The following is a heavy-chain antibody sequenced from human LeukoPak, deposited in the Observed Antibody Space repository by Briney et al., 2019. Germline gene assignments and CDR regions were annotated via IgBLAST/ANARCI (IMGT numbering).Heavy chain of an antibody. V-gene: IGHV4-38-2*01. CDR2: IYHSGST. J-gene: IGHJ3*02. Sequence: SETLSLTCAVSGYSISSGYYWGWIRQPPGKGLEWIGSIYHSGSTYYNPSLRSRVTISVDTSKNQFSPKLSSVTAADTAVYYCATPATTIFGVDDAFDIWGQGTMVTVSS. CDR1: GYSISSGYY. CDR3: ATPATTIFGVDDAFDI. D-gene: IGHD3-3*01.